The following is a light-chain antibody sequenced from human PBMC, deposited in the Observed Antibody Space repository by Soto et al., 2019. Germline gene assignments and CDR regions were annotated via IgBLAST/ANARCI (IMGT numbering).Light chain of an antibody. CDR2: DAS. CDR3: QQYNSFWT. CDR1: QSISSW. V-gene: IGKV1-5*01. J-gene: IGKJ1*01. Sequence: DIQMTQSPSTLSASVGDRVTITCRASQSISSWLAWYQQKPGKAPKLLIYDASSLESGVTSRFSGSGSGTEFTLTISSLQPDDFATYYCQQYNSFWTFCQGTKVEIK.